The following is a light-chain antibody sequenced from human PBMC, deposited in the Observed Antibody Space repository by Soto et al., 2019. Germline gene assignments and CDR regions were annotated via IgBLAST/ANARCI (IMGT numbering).Light chain of an antibody. Sequence: EIVMTQSPFTLSVSPGERATLSCTASQSVNNNVAWYQQKPGHTPRLLIYSASIGATGPPARFSGSGSGSDFTLTISSLQSEDFAVYYCQQYNKWPLTFGPGTKVDIK. CDR3: QQYNKWPLT. CDR1: QSVNNN. J-gene: IGKJ3*01. V-gene: IGKV3-15*01. CDR2: SAS.